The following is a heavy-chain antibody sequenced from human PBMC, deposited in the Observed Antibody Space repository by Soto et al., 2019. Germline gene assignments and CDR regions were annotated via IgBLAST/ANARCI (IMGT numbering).Heavy chain of an antibody. Sequence: QVQLVQSGAEVRKPGASVRVSCKASGYTFTTYAMHWVRQAPGQRLEWMGWINAGNGDTKYSQKFQGRVTITRDTSASTAYMELRSLRSEDTAVYYCARDLPSDFQHWGQGTLVTVSS. CDR3: ARDLPSDFQH. CDR1: GYTFTTYA. CDR2: INAGNGDT. V-gene: IGHV1-3*01. J-gene: IGHJ1*01.